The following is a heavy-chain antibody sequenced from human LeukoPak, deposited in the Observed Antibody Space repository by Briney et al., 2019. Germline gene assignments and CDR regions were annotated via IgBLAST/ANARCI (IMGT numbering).Heavy chain of an antibody. CDR2: INPNSGGT. J-gene: IGHJ4*02. CDR3: ARAGTVEMTPLDY. D-gene: IGHD5-24*01. Sequence: ASMKVSCKASGYTFTGYYMHWVRQAPGQGLEWMGWINPNSGGTNYAQKFQGWVTMTRDTSISTAYMELSRLRSDDTAVYYCARAGTVEMTPLDYWGQGTLVTVSS. CDR1: GYTFTGYY. V-gene: IGHV1-2*04.